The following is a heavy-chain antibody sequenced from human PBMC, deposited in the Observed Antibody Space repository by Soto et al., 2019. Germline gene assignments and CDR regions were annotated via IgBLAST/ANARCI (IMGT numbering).Heavy chain of an antibody. Sequence: WASVKVSCKASGYTFTSYGISWVRQAPGQGLEWMGWISAYNGNTNYAQKLQGRVTMTTDTSTSTAYMELRSLRSDDTAVYYCGRDDRRRYFDWLLYRHKPSSGWFLDYWGQGTLVTVSS. CDR1: GYTFTSYG. CDR2: ISAYNGNT. CDR3: GRDDRRRYFDWLLYRHKPSSGWFLDY. D-gene: IGHD3-9*01. J-gene: IGHJ4*02. V-gene: IGHV1-18*01.